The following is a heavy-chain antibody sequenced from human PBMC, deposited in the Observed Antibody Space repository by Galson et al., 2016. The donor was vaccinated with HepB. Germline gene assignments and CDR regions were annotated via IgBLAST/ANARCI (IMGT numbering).Heavy chain of an antibody. CDR1: GVSMDRSPYY. CDR2: MYYSGST. CDR3: ARDPYSNSWNWYFDS. V-gene: IGHV4-39*07. Sequence: ETLSLTCTVSGVSMDRSPYYWGWIRQSPGKGLEWIGSMYYSGSTYHNPSLKSRVTISVDTSKNQFSLKLTSVTAADTAVYCCARDPYSNSWNWYFDSWGQGTLVTVSS. J-gene: IGHJ4*02. D-gene: IGHD1-7*01.